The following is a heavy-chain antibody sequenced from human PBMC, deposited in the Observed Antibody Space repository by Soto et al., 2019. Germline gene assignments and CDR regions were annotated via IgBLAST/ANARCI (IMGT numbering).Heavy chain of an antibody. CDR2: IYHSGST. CDR1: GGSISSSNW. J-gene: IGHJ4*02. V-gene: IGHV4-4*02. Sequence: PSETLSLTCAVSGGSISSSNWWSWVRQPPGKGLEWLGEIYHSGSTNYNPSLKSRVTISVDKSKNQFSLKLSSVTAADTAVYYCARGTWDRSHLYYFDYWGQGTLVTVSS. D-gene: IGHD1-26*01. CDR3: ARGTWDRSHLYYFDY.